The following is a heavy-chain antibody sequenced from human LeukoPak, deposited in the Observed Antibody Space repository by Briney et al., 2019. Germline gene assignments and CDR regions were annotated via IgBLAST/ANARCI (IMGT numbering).Heavy chain of an antibody. CDR2: INPNSGGT. Sequence: ASVKVSCKASGYTFTGYYMHWVRQAPGQGLEWMGWINPNSGGTNYAQKFRGRVTMTRDTSISTAYMELSRLRSDDTAVYYCARGGERYDFWSGYRYYFDYWGQGTLVTVSS. V-gene: IGHV1-2*02. CDR1: GYTFTGYY. CDR3: ARGGERYDFWSGYRYYFDY. D-gene: IGHD3-3*01. J-gene: IGHJ4*02.